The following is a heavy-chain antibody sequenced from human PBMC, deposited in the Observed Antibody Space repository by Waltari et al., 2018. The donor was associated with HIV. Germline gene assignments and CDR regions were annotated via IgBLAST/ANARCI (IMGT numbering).Heavy chain of an antibody. CDR2: LLPDVNTR. CDR1: GFTLTDYA. CDR3: ARQGNTGTYFGGHR. D-gene: IGHD3-10*01. J-gene: IGHJ4*02. V-gene: IGHV3-33*01. Sequence: QVHLVESCGTVVQPGKSLRLSCVTDGFTLTDYAMSWFRQTPGAVLQWVAILLPDVNTRFYAPCVGGRFSISRDNTKKTVFLQMRALRADDTGVYFCARQGNTGTYFGGHRWGRGT.